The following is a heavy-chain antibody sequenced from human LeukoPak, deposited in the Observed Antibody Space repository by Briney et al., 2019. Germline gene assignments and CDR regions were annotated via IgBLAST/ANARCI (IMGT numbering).Heavy chain of an antibody. D-gene: IGHD2-8*01. Sequence: SMNWVRQAPGKGLEWVSSISSSSSYIYYADSVKGRFTISRDNAKNSLYLQMNSLRAEDTAVYYCARWGVNLCYYYMDVWGKGTTVTVSS. CDR3: ARWGVNLCYYYMDV. CDR2: ISSSSSYI. V-gene: IGHV3-21*01. J-gene: IGHJ6*03. CDR1: S.